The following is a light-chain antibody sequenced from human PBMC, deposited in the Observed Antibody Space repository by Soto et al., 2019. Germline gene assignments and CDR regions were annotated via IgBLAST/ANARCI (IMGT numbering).Light chain of an antibody. CDR1: QSVSSSY. CDR3: QQYGSSLSIT. CDR2: GAS. Sequence: IVWTQSPGTLSLSPGERATLSCRASQSVSSSYLAWYQQKPGQAPRLLIYGASSRATGIPDRFSGSGSGTDFTLTISRLEPEDFAVYYCQQYGSSLSITFGQGTRLEIK. V-gene: IGKV3-20*01. J-gene: IGKJ5*01.